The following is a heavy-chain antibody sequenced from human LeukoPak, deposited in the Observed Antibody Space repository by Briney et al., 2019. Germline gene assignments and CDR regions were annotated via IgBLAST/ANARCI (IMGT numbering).Heavy chain of an antibody. J-gene: IGHJ4*02. V-gene: IGHV3-30*18. CDR3: ANEHFDY. CDR1: GFTFSSYG. Sequence: GRSLRLSCAASGFTFSSYGMHWVRQAPGKGLEWVAVISYDGSNKYYADSVKGRFTISRDNSKNTLYLQMNSLRAEDTAVYYCANEHFDYWGQGTLVTVSS. CDR2: ISYDGSNK.